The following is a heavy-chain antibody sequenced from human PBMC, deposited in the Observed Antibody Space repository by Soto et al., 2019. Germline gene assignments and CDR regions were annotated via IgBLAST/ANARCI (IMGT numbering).Heavy chain of an antibody. Sequence: TLSPTCAVSGGSISSGGYSWSWIRQPPGKGLEWIGYIYHSGSTYYNPSLKSRVTISVDRSKNQFSLKLSSVTAADTAVYYCARAEGRSGDTILDWGKGTLVTVSS. CDR1: GGSISSGGYS. CDR2: IYHSGST. CDR3: ARAEGRSGDTILD. J-gene: IGHJ4*02. D-gene: IGHD2-21*02. V-gene: IGHV4-30-2*01.